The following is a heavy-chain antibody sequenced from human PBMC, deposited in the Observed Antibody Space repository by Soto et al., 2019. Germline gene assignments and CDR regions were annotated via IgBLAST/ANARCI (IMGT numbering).Heavy chain of an antibody. Sequence: GGSLRLSCAASGFTFSSYAMSWVRQAPGKGLEWVSAISGSGGSTYYADSVKGRFTISRDNSKNTLYLQMNSLRAEDTAVYYCAKGYVWGSYRYTRDAFDIWGQGTMVTVSS. CDR3: AKGYVWGSYRYTRDAFDI. D-gene: IGHD3-16*02. V-gene: IGHV3-23*01. CDR2: ISGSGGST. J-gene: IGHJ3*02. CDR1: GFTFSSYA.